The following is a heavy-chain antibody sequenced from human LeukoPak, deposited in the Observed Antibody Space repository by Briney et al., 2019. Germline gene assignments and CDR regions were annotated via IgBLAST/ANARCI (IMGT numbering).Heavy chain of an antibody. J-gene: IGHJ3*02. CDR3: ARDLLGIYYYDSSGSAHGFDI. CDR2: IYSGGST. CDR1: GFTFSSYA. Sequence: GGSLRLSCAASGFTFSSYAMSWVRQAPGKGLEWVSVIYSGGSTYYADSVKGRFTISRDNSKNTLYLQMNSLRAEDTAVYYCARDLLGIYYYDSSGSAHGFDIWGQGTMVTVSS. D-gene: IGHD3-22*01. V-gene: IGHV3-66*01.